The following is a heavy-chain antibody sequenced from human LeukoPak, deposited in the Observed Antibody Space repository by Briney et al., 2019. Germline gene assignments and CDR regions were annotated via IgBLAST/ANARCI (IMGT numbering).Heavy chain of an antibody. CDR2: IYNNGAT. CDR1: GFTVSSND. V-gene: IGHV3-66*01. CDR3: TCSSSSTWFDP. D-gene: IGHD6-6*01. J-gene: IGHJ5*02. Sequence: GGSLRLSCAASGFTVSSNDMSCVRQAPGEGLEWVSIIYNNGATYYADSVKGRFTISRDNSKNTLFLQMNSLRAEDTAVYYCTCSSSSTWFDPWGQGTLVTVSS.